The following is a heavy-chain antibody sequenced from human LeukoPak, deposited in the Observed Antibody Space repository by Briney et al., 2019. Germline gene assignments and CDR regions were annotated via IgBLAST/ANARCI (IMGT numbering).Heavy chain of an antibody. CDR2: ISGSGGST. Sequence: GGSLRLSCAASGFTFSSYAMSWVRQAPGKGLEWVSAISGSGGSTYYADSVKGRFTISRDNSKNTLYLQMNSLRAEDTAVYYCAKDGTRCSGSVSYSDYWGQGTLVTVSS. V-gene: IGHV3-23*01. CDR1: GFTFSSYA. CDR3: AKDGTRCSGSVSYSDY. J-gene: IGHJ4*02. D-gene: IGHD3-10*01.